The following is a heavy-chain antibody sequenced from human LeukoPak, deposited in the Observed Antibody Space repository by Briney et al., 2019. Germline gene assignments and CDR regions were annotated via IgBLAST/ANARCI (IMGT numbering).Heavy chain of an antibody. CDR3: ARHVKELRAFDY. CDR1: GGSISSYH. CDR2: IYYSGST. J-gene: IGHJ4*02. D-gene: IGHD1-7*01. V-gene: IGHV4-59*08. Sequence: SETLSLTCTVSGGSISSYHWSWIRQPPGKGLEWIGYIYYSGSTNYNPSLKSRVTISVDTSKNQFSLKLSSVTAADTAVYYCARHVKELRAFDYWGQGTLVTVSS.